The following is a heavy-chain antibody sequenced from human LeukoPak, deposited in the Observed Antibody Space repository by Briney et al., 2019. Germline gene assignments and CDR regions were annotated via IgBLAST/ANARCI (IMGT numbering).Heavy chain of an antibody. CDR2: ISSSGSTI. Sequence: PGGSLRLSCAASGFTFSDYYMSWIRQAPGKGLEWVSYISSSGSTIYYADSVKGRFTISRDNAKNSLYPQMNSLRAEDTAVYYCARDSTVTTYLSDYFDYWGQGTLVTVSS. CDR1: GFTFSDYY. J-gene: IGHJ4*02. CDR3: ARDSTVTTYLSDYFDY. V-gene: IGHV3-11*01. D-gene: IGHD4-17*01.